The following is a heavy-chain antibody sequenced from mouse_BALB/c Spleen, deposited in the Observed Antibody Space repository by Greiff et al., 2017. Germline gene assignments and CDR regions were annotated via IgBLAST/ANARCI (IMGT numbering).Heavy chain of an antibody. CDR3: ARGWTMITTVPFAY. D-gene: IGHD2-4*01. CDR1: GFTFSDYY. V-gene: IGHV5-4*02. CDR2: ISDGGSYT. Sequence: EVKVEESGGGLVKPGGSLKLSCAASGFTFSDYYMYWVRQTPEKRLEWVATISDGGSYTYYPDSVKGRFTISRDNAKNNLYLQMSSLKSEDTAMYYCARGWTMITTVPFAYWGQGTLVTVSA. J-gene: IGHJ3*01.